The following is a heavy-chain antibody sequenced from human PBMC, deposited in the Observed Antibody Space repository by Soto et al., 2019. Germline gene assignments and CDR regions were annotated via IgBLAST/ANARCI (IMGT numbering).Heavy chain of an antibody. D-gene: IGHD3-3*01. V-gene: IGHV4-61*03. J-gene: IGHJ6*02. CDR1: GDSVTSGSIY. CDR2: GHYTGST. Sequence: QVQLQESGPGLVKPSETLSLTCTVSGDSVTSGSIYWSWIRQPPGKGLEWIGYGHYTGSTNYNPSLRSRVAISVDTSTNHFSLTLSSVTAADTAVYYCARDRGNFGVVLADFYQYGMDVWGQGTKVTVSS. CDR3: ARDRGNFGVVLADFYQYGMDV.